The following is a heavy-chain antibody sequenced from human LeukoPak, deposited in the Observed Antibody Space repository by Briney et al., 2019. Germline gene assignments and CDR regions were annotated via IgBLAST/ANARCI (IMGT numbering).Heavy chain of an antibody. Sequence: GGSLRPACAASGFTFSTYWMSWVRQAPGKGLEWVANIKQDGSEKNYVDSVKGRFTISRDNAENSLYLQMNSLGAEDTAVYYCARSRSVSGVVIMGAFDIWGHGTMVTVSS. CDR3: ARSRSVSGVVIMGAFDI. J-gene: IGHJ3*02. CDR1: GFTFSTYW. V-gene: IGHV3-7*01. D-gene: IGHD3-3*01. CDR2: IKQDGSEK.